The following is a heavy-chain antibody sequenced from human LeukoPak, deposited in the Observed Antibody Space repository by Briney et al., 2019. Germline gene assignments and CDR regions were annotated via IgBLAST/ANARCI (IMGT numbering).Heavy chain of an antibody. Sequence: GGSLRLSCAASGFTFSRYWMQWVRQAPGKGLVWVSRINIDGGSTSYADSVKGRFTISRDNAKNTLYLQMSSLRVEDTALYYCARIGSGYDGDYFDLWGQGTLVTVSS. D-gene: IGHD5-12*01. CDR2: INIDGGST. CDR1: GFTFSRYW. V-gene: IGHV3-74*01. J-gene: IGHJ4*02. CDR3: ARIGSGYDGDYFDL.